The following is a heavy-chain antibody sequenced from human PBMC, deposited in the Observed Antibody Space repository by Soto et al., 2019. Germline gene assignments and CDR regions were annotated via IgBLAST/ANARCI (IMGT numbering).Heavy chain of an antibody. D-gene: IGHD2-15*01. CDR2: IVGDASSI. Sequence: PGGSLSLSCAAYGFTFRTYAMNWVRQAPGKGLEWVAVIVGDASSIDYADSVKGRFTISRDNSKNILYLQMTSLRVEDTATYFCAKDLRPDGRYDLDYWGQGTLVTVSS. CDR1: GFTFRTYA. V-gene: IGHV3-23*01. J-gene: IGHJ4*02. CDR3: AKDLRPDGRYDLDY.